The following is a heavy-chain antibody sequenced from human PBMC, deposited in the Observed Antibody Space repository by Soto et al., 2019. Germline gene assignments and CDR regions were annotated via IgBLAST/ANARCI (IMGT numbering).Heavy chain of an antibody. CDR3: ARHQGSSSSSGYYYYGMDV. D-gene: IGHD6-6*01. Sequence: PGESLKISCKGSGYSFTSYWISWVRQMPGKGLEWMGRIDPSDSYTNYSPSFQGHVTISADKSISTAYLQWSSLKASDTAMYYCARHQGSSSSSGYYYYGMDVWGQGTSVTVYS. J-gene: IGHJ6*02. V-gene: IGHV5-10-1*01. CDR1: GYSFTSYW. CDR2: IDPSDSYT.